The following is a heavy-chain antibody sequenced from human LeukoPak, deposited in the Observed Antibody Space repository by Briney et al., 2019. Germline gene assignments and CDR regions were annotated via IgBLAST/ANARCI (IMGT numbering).Heavy chain of an antibody. V-gene: IGHV1-24*01. D-gene: IGHD5-12*01. CDR3: ATDLLALGLKTFDP. Sequence: ASVKVSCKVSGDTLAAYSIHWVRQTPAKGREWLGGFDPEVGETLYAQRFQGRVTVNEDTATDTAYLDLRSLTTDDPAVYYFATDLLALGLKTFDPWGQGTLVTVSS. CDR2: FDPEVGET. J-gene: IGHJ5*02. CDR1: GDTLAAYS.